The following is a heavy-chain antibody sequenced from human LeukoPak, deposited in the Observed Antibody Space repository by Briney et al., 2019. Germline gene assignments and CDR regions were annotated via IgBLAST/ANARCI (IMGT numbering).Heavy chain of an antibody. CDR2: IYYSGST. Sequence: SETLSLTCTVSGGSISSYYWSWIRQPPGKGLEWIGYIYYSGSTNYNPSLKSRVTISVDTSKNHFSLKLSSVTAADTAVYYCARERALRYFDWLPEGWFDPWGQGTLVTVSS. J-gene: IGHJ5*02. CDR3: ARERALRYFDWLPEGWFDP. V-gene: IGHV4-59*01. CDR1: GGSISSYY. D-gene: IGHD3-9*01.